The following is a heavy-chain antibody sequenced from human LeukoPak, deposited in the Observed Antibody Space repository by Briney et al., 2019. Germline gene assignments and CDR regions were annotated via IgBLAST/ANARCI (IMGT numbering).Heavy chain of an antibody. CDR2: INPNSGGT. Sequence: GASVKVSCKASGYTLTGYYMHWVRQAPGQGLEWMGWINPNSGGTNYAQKFQGRVTMTRDTSISTAYIELSRLRSDDTAVYYCARDPAGVVVPAARYYYYYMDVWGKGTTVTISS. CDR1: GYTLTGYY. D-gene: IGHD2-2*01. V-gene: IGHV1-2*02. CDR3: ARDPAGVVVPAARYYYYYMDV. J-gene: IGHJ6*03.